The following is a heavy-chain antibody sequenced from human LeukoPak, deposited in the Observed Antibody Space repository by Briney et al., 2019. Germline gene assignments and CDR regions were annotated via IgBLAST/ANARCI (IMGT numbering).Heavy chain of an antibody. Sequence: VGSVKVSCTASGYTFTSYDINWVRQATGQGLEWMGWMNPNSGNTGYAQKFQGRVTMTRNTSISTAYMELSSLRSEDTAVYYCARGASYSSSWYHAFDIWGQGTMVTVSS. V-gene: IGHV1-8*01. D-gene: IGHD6-13*01. CDR2: MNPNSGNT. CDR3: ARGASYSSSWYHAFDI. J-gene: IGHJ3*02. CDR1: GYTFTSYD.